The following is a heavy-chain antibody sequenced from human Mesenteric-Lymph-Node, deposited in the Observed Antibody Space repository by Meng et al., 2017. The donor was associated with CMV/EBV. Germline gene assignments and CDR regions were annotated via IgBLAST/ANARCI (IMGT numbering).Heavy chain of an antibody. CDR3: ARGADTAMGDFDY. D-gene: IGHD5-18*01. Sequence: ASVKVSCKASGGTFSSYTISWVRQAPGQGLEWMGWINPDSGGTNYAQNFQGRVTMTRDTSITTAYMELSRLRSDDTAVYYCARGADTAMGDFDYWGQGTLVTVSS. CDR2: INPDSGGT. J-gene: IGHJ4*02. CDR1: GGTFSSYT. V-gene: IGHV1-2*02.